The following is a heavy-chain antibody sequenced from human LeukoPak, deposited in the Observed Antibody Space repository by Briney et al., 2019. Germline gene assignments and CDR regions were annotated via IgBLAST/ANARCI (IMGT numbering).Heavy chain of an antibody. D-gene: IGHD4-11*01. CDR3: ARDNDYSNYD. V-gene: IGHV3-21*01. Sequence: GGSLRLSCAASGFTFSSYSMNWFRQAPGKGLEWVSSISSGSSYIYYADSVKGRFTISRDNAKDSLYLQMNSLRAEDSAVYYCARDNDYSNYDWGQGTLITVSS. J-gene: IGHJ4*02. CDR1: GFTFSSYS. CDR2: ISSGSSYI.